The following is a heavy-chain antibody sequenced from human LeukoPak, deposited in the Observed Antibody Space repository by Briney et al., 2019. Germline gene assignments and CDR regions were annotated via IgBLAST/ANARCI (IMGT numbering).Heavy chain of an antibody. CDR1: GGSFSGYY. J-gene: IGHJ6*02. CDR2: INHSGST. Sequence: SETLSLTCAVYGGSFSGYYWSWIRQPPGKGLEWIGEINHSGSTNYNPSLKSRVAISVDTSKNQFSLKLSSVTAADTAVYYCARAPRPANDYGDYYYYYGMDVWGQGTTVTVSS. CDR3: ARAPRPANDYGDYYYYYGMDV. V-gene: IGHV4-34*01. D-gene: IGHD4-17*01.